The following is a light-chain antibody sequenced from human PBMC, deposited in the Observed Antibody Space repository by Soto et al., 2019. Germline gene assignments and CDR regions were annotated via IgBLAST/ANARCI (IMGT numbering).Light chain of an antibody. V-gene: IGKV1-33*01. CDR1: RDISNY. Sequence: DIPMTQSPSSLSASVGDRVTITCQASRDISNYLNWYQYKPGKVPKLLIYDASKLETGVPSRFGGSGSGTDFTFTISSLQPEDVATYYCQQNDNLPPLTFGGGTKVEIK. CDR3: QQNDNLPPLT. CDR2: DAS. J-gene: IGKJ4*01.